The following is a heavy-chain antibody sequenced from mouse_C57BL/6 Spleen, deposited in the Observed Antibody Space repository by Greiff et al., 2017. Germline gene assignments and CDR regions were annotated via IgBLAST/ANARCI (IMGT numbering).Heavy chain of an antibody. V-gene: IGHV5-16*01. J-gene: IGHJ4*01. CDR1: GFTFSDYY. D-gene: IGHD1-1*01. CDR3: ARSEYYGSSYYDMDY. Sequence: EVKLMESEGGLVQPGSSMTLSCTASGFTFSDYYMAWVRQVPGKGLEWVANINYDGSSTYYLDSLKSRFIISRDNAKNILYLQMSSLKSEDTATYYCARSEYYGSSYYDMDYWGQGTSVTVSS. CDR2: INYDGSST.